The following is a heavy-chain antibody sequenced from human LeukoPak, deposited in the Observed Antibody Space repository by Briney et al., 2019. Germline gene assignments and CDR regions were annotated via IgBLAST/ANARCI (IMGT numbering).Heavy chain of an antibody. CDR1: GFTFSRYA. CDR2: ISSSSAYI. J-gene: IGHJ4*02. Sequence: GGSLRLSCSVSGFTFSRYAMHWVRQAPGKGLEWVSSISSSSAYIYYADSVKGRFTISRDNAKNSLYLQMNSLRAEDTAVYYCARGGVRAVRDWGQGTMVTVSS. CDR3: ARGGVRAVRD. V-gene: IGHV3-21*01. D-gene: IGHD6-19*01.